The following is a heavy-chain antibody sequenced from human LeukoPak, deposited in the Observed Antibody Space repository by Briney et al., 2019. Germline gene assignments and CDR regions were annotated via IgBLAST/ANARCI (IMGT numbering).Heavy chain of an antibody. Sequence: GASVKVSCKTSGYTFTSYATSWVRQDPGQGLECMGWISTYTGNTDYAQKLQGRVTMTTDTSTSTAYMELRSLSSDDTAVYYCARVLVVSSDAFDIWGQGTMVTVSS. J-gene: IGHJ3*02. D-gene: IGHD3-22*01. CDR1: GYTFTSYA. CDR2: ISTYTGNT. V-gene: IGHV1-18*01. CDR3: ARVLVVSSDAFDI.